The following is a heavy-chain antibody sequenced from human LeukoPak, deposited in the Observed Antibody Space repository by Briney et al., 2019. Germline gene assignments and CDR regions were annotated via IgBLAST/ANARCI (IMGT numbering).Heavy chain of an antibody. V-gene: IGHV1-2*02. Sequence: ASVKVSCKASGYTFTGYYMHWVRQAPGQGLEWMGWINPNSGGTNYAQKFQGRVTMTRDTSISTAYMELSRLRSDDTAVYYCARGYCSSTSCYGINWFDPWGQGTLVTVSS. CDR3: ARGYCSSTSCYGINWFDP. J-gene: IGHJ5*02. D-gene: IGHD2-2*01. CDR1: GYTFTGYY. CDR2: INPNSGGT.